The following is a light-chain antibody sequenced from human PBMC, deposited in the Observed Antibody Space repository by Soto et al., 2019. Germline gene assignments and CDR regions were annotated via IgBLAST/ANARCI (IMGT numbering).Light chain of an antibody. CDR2: LEGSGSY. CDR1: TGHSSYI. J-gene: IGLJ3*02. CDR3: ETWDSNTHTV. Sequence: QSVLTQSSSASASLGSSVKLTYTLSTGHSSYIIAWHQQQPGKAPRYLMKLEGSGSYNKGSGVPDRFSGSSSGADRYLTISNLQFEDEADYYCETWDSNTHTVFGGGTKLTAL. V-gene: IGLV4-60*02.